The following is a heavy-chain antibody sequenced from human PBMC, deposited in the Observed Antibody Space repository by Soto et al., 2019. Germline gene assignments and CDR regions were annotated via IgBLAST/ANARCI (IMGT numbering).Heavy chain of an antibody. CDR1: GDSFNTFA. V-gene: IGHV1-69*06. CDR2: IIPNFDTP. J-gene: IGHJ4*02. D-gene: IGHD3-22*01. CDR3: ARPYYDSSGYYLWYFDY. Sequence: QVQLVQSGAEVKKPGSSVKLSCKASGDSFNTFAVTWVRQAPGQGLEWMGGIIPNFDTPNYAQKFQDRVTIIADKSTSTPYMELSSLRSEDTAVYYCARPYYDSSGYYLWYFDYWGQGTLVTVSS.